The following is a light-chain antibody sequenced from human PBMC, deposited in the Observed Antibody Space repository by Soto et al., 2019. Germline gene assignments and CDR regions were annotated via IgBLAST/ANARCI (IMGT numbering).Light chain of an antibody. CDR2: DVS. V-gene: IGKV1-5*01. J-gene: IGKJ1*01. CDR3: QQYNSFWT. Sequence: DIQMTQSPSTLSASVGDRVTFTCRASQSISTWLAWYQQKPGKAPKLLISDVSSLKSGVPSRFSGSGSGTEFTRTISGLHPDDSATYYCQQYNSFWTFGQGTKVEIK. CDR1: QSISTW.